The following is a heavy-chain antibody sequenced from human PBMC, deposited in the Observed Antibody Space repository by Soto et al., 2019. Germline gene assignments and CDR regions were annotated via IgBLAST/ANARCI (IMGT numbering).Heavy chain of an antibody. V-gene: IGHV3-74*01. J-gene: IGHJ4*02. CDR2: INSDGSTT. CDR1: GFTFSTYW. Sequence: EVHLVESGGGLVQPGGSLRLSCAGSGFTFSTYWMHWVRQVPGKGLVWVSRINSDGSTTSYADSVKGRFTISRVNAKDTLYLQMNSLRAEDTAVYYCARVGQGRYYFDYWGQGTLVTVSS. CDR3: ARVGQGRYYFDY.